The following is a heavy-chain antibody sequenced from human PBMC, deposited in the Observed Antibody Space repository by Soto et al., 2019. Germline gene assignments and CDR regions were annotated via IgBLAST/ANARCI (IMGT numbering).Heavy chain of an antibody. Sequence: QVHLVQSGAEVRKPGASVKVSGKASGYTFTSYGISWMRQAPGQGLEWMGWISTNNGNTNNAQKFQDRVTMTTDTSTSTAYMELRSLRSDDTAMYYCVRDRYYYDSSVYYANFDYWGQGTLVTVSS. J-gene: IGHJ4*02. CDR3: VRDRYYYDSSVYYANFDY. CDR1: GYTFTSYG. V-gene: IGHV1-18*01. D-gene: IGHD3-22*01. CDR2: ISTNNGNT.